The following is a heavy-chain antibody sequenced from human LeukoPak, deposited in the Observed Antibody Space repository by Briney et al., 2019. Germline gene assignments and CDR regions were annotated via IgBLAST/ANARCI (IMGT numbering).Heavy chain of an antibody. D-gene: IGHD3-22*01. Sequence: GGSLRLSCAASGFTFSSNAMSWVRQAPGKGLEWVSGIGGDSRTHHADSVEGRFTISRDNSKNTLYLQMNSLRAEDTAVYYCAKDLYYYDSSGYSLTIFDYWGQGTLVTVSS. CDR3: AKDLYYYDSSGYSLTIFDY. CDR1: GFTFSSNA. V-gene: IGHV3-23*01. CDR2: IGGDSRT. J-gene: IGHJ4*02.